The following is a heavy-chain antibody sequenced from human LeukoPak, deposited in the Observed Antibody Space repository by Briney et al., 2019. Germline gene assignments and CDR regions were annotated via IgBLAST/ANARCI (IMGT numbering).Heavy chain of an antibody. CDR2: IYYSGST. V-gene: IGHV4-39*01. Sequence: SETLSLTCTVSGGSISSSSYYWGWIRQPPGKGLEWIGSIYYSGSTYYNPSLKSRVTISVDTSKKQFSLKLSSVTAADTAVYYCARHDYGGVNWFDPWGQGTLVTVSS. J-gene: IGHJ5*02. CDR3: ARHDYGGVNWFDP. CDR1: GGSISSSSYY. D-gene: IGHD4-23*01.